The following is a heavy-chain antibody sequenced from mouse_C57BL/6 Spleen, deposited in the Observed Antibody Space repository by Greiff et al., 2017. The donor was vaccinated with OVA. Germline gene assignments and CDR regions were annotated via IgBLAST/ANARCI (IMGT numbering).Heavy chain of an antibody. V-gene: IGHV1-52*01. D-gene: IGHD2-4*01. J-gene: IGHJ2*01. CDR2: IDPSDSET. CDR3: AKIDYDGVGY. CDR1: GYTFTSYW. Sequence: QVHVKQPGAELVRPGSSVKLSCKASGYTFTSYWMHWVKQRPIQGLEWIGNIDPSDSETHYNQKFKDKATLTVDKSSSTAYMQLSSLTSEDSAVYYCAKIDYDGVGYWGQGTTLTVSS.